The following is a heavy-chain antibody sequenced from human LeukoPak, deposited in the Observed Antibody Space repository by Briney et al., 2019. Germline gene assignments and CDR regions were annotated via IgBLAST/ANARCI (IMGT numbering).Heavy chain of an antibody. J-gene: IGHJ5*02. CDR3: ARDYYDSSGYYRGNWFDP. V-gene: IGHV4-61*02. CDR1: GGSISSGSYY. D-gene: IGHD3-22*01. Sequence: SETLSLTCTVSGGSISSGSYYWSWIRQPAGKGLEWIGRIYTSGSTNYYPSLKSRVTISVDTSKNQFSLKLSSVTAADTAVYYCARDYYDSSGYYRGNWFDPWGQGTLVTVSS. CDR2: IYTSGST.